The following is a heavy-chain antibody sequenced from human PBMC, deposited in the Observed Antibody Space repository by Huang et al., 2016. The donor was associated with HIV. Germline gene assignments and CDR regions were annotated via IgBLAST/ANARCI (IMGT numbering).Heavy chain of an antibody. CDR2: INTGNGNT. Sequence: QVQLVQSGAEVKKPGASVKVSCKASGYTFTSYAMEWVRQAPGPRLEWMGWINTGNGNTKYSEKFQGRVTITRDTSASTAYMELSSLRSEDTAVYYCARAYDILTGYYPDAFDIWGQGTMVTVSS. V-gene: IGHV1-3*04. J-gene: IGHJ3*02. CDR1: GYTFTSYA. D-gene: IGHD3-9*01. CDR3: ARAYDILTGYYPDAFDI.